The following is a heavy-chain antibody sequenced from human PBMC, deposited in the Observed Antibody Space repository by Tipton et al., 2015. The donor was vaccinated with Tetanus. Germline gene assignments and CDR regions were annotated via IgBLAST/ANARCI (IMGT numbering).Heavy chain of an antibody. D-gene: IGHD2-15*01. CDR2: ITGSSSYI. Sequence: SLRLSCAASGFTFSSFGMTWVRQAPGKGLEWVSSITGSSSYIYYADSVKGRFTISRDNAKNSLYLQMNSLRAEDTAMYYCARVRGAGVGYCSGGNCLYFDYWGQGPLVTVSS. V-gene: IGHV3-21*01. CDR1: GFTFSSFG. J-gene: IGHJ4*02. CDR3: ARVRGAGVGYCSGGNCLYFDY.